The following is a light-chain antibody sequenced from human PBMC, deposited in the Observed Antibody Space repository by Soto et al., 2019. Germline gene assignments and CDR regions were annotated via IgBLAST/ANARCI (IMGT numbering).Light chain of an antibody. J-gene: IGKJ1*01. Sequence: EIVMTQSPATLSVSPGERATLSCRASQSVFSSLAWYQQKPGQAPRLLIYGAATRATGIPARFSGSGSGTEFTLTISSLQSEDFAVYYCQKYHNWPAFGQGTKVEIK. CDR2: GAA. CDR3: QKYHNWPA. CDR1: QSVFSS. V-gene: IGKV3-15*01.